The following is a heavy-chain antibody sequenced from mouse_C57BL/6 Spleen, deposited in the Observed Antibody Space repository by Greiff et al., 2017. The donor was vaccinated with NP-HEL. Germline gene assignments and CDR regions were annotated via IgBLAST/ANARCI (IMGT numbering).Heavy chain of an antibody. V-gene: IGHV1-55*01. D-gene: IGHD2-1*01. Sequence: QVQLKQPGAELVKPGASVKMSCKASGYTFTSYWITWVKQRPGQGLEWIGDIYPGSGSTNYNEKFKSKATLTVDTSSSTAYMQLSSLTSEDSAVYYCARIYYGNFYYFDYWGQGTTLTVSS. CDR1: GYTFTSYW. CDR3: ARIYYGNFYYFDY. CDR2: IYPGSGST. J-gene: IGHJ2*01.